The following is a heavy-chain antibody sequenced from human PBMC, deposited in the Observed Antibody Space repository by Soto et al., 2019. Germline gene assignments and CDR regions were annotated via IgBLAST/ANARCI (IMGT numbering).Heavy chain of an antibody. CDR3: ARDWGSGSFSTYYDY. D-gene: IGHD3-10*01. Sequence: GSLRLSCAASGFTFSNYGMHWVRQAPGKGLEWVAVIWYDGSNKYYADSVKGRFTISRDNSRNTLYLQMNRLRVEDTAVYYCARDWGSGSFSTYYDYWGQGT. V-gene: IGHV3-33*01. CDR1: GFTFSNYG. J-gene: IGHJ4*02. CDR2: IWYDGSNK.